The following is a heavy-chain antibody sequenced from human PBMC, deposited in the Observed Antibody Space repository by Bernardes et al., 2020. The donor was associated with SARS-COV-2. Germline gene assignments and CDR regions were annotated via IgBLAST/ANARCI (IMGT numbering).Heavy chain of an antibody. D-gene: IGHD4-4*01. V-gene: IGHV3-23*01. CDR3: AKDLDYSNYRGFPATVDFDY. Sequence: GGSLRLSCAASGFTFSSYAMSWVRQAPGKGLEWVSAISGSGGSTYYADSVKGRFTISRDNSKNTLYLQMNSLRAEDTAVYYCAKDLDYSNYRGFPATVDFDYWGQGTLVTVSS. J-gene: IGHJ4*02. CDR2: ISGSGGST. CDR1: GFTFSSYA.